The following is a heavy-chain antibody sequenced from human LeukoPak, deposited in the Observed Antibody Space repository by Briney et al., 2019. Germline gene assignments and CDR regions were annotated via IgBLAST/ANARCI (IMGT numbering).Heavy chain of an antibody. J-gene: IGHJ6*02. CDR2: ISYDGSNK. V-gene: IGHV3-30*18. CDR1: GFTFSSYG. D-gene: IGHD2-15*01. CDR3: AKEIRYCSGGSCYYYYGMDV. Sequence: GRSLRLSCAASGFTFSSYGMRWVRQAPGKGLEWVAVISYDGSNKYYAASVKGRFTISRDNSKNTLYLQMNSLRAEDTAVYYCAKEIRYCSGGSCYYYYGMDVWDQGTTVTVSS.